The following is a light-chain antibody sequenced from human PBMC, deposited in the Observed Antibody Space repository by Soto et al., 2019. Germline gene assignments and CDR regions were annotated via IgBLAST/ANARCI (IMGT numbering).Light chain of an antibody. CDR3: CSYAGSYMRV. Sequence: QSVVTQPRSVSGSPGQSVTISCTGTRSDVGGYNYVSWYQQHPGKAPKLMIYDVSKRPSGVPDRFSDPKSGNTASLTTYGLQAEEDDDSYCCSYAGSYMRVLRTGTKVTVL. V-gene: IGLV2-11*01. J-gene: IGLJ1*01. CDR2: DVS. CDR1: RSDVGGYNY.